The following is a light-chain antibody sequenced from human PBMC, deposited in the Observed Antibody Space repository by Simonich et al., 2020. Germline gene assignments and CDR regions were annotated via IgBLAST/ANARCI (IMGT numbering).Light chain of an antibody. V-gene: IGLV9-49*01. J-gene: IGLJ3*02. CDR1: RGYSHSK. CDR2: VGTGGIVG. CDR3: GADHGSGSNFVWV. Sequence: QPVLTQPPSASASLGASVTLTCTLSRGYSHSKVDWYQQGPGTGPRFVMRVGTGGIVGSKGDGIPDRFSVLGSGLNRYLTIKNIQEEDESDYHCGADHGSGSNFVWVFGGGTKLTVL.